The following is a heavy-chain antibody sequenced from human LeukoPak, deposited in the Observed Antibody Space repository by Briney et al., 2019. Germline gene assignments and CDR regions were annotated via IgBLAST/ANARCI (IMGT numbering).Heavy chain of an antibody. J-gene: IGHJ3*02. V-gene: IGHV3-23*01. CDR3: ANLWGDSSGPPDAFDI. CDR2: ISGNGGST. CDR1: GFTFNSYA. D-gene: IGHD3-22*01. Sequence: QTGGSLRLSCAASGFTFNSYAMSWVRQTPGKGLEWVSAISGNGGSTYYADSVKGRFTISRDNSKNTLSLQMNSLRAEDTAVYYCANLWGDSSGPPDAFDIWGQGTMVTVSS.